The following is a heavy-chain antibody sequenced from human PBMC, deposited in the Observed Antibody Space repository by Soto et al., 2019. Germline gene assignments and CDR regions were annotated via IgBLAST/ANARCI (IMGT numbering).Heavy chain of an antibody. D-gene: IGHD2-21*02. CDR3: AKDPGHIVVVTAIEDY. J-gene: IGHJ4*02. CDR2: ISGSGGST. CDR1: GFTFSSYA. Sequence: EVQLLESGGGLVQPGGSLRLSCAASGFTFSSYAMSWVRQAPGKGLEWVSAISGSGGSTYYADSVKGRFTISRDNSKNTLYLQMNSLRAEDTAVYYCAKDPGHIVVVTAIEDYWGQGTLVIVSS. V-gene: IGHV3-23*01.